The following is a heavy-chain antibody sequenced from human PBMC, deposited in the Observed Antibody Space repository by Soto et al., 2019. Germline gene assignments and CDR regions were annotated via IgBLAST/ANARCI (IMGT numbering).Heavy chain of an antibody. J-gene: IGHJ4*02. CDR1: GFTFSSYG. CDR3: ASERITMVRGALGY. CDR2: IWYDGSNK. V-gene: IGHV3-33*01. Sequence: GGSLRLSCAASGFTFSSYGMHWVRQAPGKGLEWVAVIWYDGSNKYYADSVKGRFTISRDNSKNTLYLQMNSLRAEDTAVYYCASERITMVRGALGYWGQGTLVTVSS. D-gene: IGHD3-10*01.